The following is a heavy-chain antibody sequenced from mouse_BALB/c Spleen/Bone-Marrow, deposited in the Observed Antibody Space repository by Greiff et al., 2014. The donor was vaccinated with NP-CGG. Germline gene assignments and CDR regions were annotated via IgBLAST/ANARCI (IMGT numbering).Heavy chain of an antibody. V-gene: IGHV1-7*01. J-gene: IGHJ4*01. CDR1: GYTFTNYW. Sequence: QVQLKQSGAELAKPGASVKMSCKASGYTFTNYWMHWIKQRPGQGLEWIGYISPSTGYTEYNQKFKDKATLTADKSSSTAYMQLSSLTSEDSAVYYCSRKGYGNYHYYAMDYWGQGTSVTVSS. CDR2: ISPSTGYT. D-gene: IGHD2-1*01. CDR3: SRKGYGNYHYYAMDY.